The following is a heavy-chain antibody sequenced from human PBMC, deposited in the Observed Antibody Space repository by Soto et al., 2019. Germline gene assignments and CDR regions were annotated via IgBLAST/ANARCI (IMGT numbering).Heavy chain of an antibody. Sequence: ESLKISCKGLGYNFPDYWLAWLRQMPGKGLEYMGIIYPGYSYINYNPAFRGHVTSSVDKSSSTAYLHWRSLGPSDTAIYYCARHGAAIWLGYWGQGTLVTVSS. CDR3: ARHGAAIWLGY. J-gene: IGHJ4*02. V-gene: IGHV5-51*01. CDR1: GYNFPDYW. D-gene: IGHD6-19*01. CDR2: IYPGYSYI.